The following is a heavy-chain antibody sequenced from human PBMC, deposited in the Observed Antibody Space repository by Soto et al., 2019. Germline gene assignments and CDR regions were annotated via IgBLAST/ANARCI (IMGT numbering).Heavy chain of an antibody. V-gene: IGHV1-18*01. D-gene: IGHD1-1*01. CDR1: GYTFSTYG. Sequence: QVQLAQSGAEVKKPGASVTVSCKASGYTFSTYGISWVRQAPGQGLEWVGWSSVHNGYTNYATELQGRVTVTTDPSTSTAYMELRSLRSDDSAVYYCARLEHNFGPHDYWGQGTLVTVTS. J-gene: IGHJ4*02. CDR2: SSVHNGYT. CDR3: ARLEHNFGPHDY.